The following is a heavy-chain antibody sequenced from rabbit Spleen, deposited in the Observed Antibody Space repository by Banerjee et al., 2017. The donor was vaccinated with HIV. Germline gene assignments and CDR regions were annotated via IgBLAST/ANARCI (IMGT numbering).Heavy chain of an antibody. V-gene: IGHV1S43*01. J-gene: IGHJ4*01. Sequence: QSLEESGGGLANPGAYLTLNCTASGFELNNNYKIRWVRQAPGQGLEWCGYFDLVFGSTYYASWVNGRFTISSHNAQNTLYLQLNSPTFADTATYFCVRGASSSGYYSLWGPGTLVTVS. CDR2: FDLVFGST. CDR1: GFELNNNYK. CDR3: VRGASSSGYYSL. D-gene: IGHD1-1*01.